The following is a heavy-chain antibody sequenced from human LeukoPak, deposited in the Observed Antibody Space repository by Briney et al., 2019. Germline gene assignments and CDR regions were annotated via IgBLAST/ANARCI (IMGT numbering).Heavy chain of an antibody. D-gene: IGHD6-19*01. V-gene: IGHV1-2*02. Sequence: GASVKVSCKASGYTFTGYYMHRVRQAPGQGLEWMGWINPNSGGTNYAQKFQGRVTMTRDTSISTAYMELSRVRSDDTAVYYCARLRSIAVAGKVSSYYYGMDVWGQGTTVTVSS. CDR2: INPNSGGT. J-gene: IGHJ6*02. CDR3: ARLRSIAVAGKVSSYYYGMDV. CDR1: GYTFTGYY.